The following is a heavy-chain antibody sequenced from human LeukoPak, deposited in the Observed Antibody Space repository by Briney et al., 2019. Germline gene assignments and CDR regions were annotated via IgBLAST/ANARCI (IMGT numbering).Heavy chain of an antibody. Sequence: PGGSLRLSCAASGFTFSSYAMSWVRQAPGKGLEWVSAISGSGGSTYYADSVKGRFIISRDNSKNTLYLQMNSLRAEDTAVYYCAKARTEHYSSTWPMDSWGQGTLVTVSS. CDR3: AKARTEHYSSTWPMDS. CDR1: GFTFSSYA. V-gene: IGHV3-23*01. CDR2: ISGSGGST. J-gene: IGHJ4*02. D-gene: IGHD6-13*01.